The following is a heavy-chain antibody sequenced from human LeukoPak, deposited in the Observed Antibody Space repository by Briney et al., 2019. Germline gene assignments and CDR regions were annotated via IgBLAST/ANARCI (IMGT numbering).Heavy chain of an antibody. Sequence: QPGTSLRLSCAASGFIFRSYAMHWVRQAPGKGLEYVSGISSGGGSTYYADSVKGRFTISRDNSKNTLYLQMSSLRAEDTAVYYCVKGREDGYNYFDYWGQGTLVTVSS. V-gene: IGHV3-64D*06. J-gene: IGHJ4*02. CDR1: GFIFRSYA. CDR3: VKGREDGYNYFDY. CDR2: ISSGGGST. D-gene: IGHD5-24*01.